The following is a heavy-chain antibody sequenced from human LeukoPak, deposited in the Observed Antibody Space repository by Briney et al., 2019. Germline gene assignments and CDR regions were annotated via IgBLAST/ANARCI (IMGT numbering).Heavy chain of an antibody. CDR2: IYHSGST. D-gene: IGHD1-26*01. CDR3: ARDRGIPRILPRHGLDV. J-gene: IGHJ6*02. CDR1: GGSISSGGYY. V-gene: IGHV4-30-2*01. Sequence: PSETLSLTCTVSGGSISSGGYYWSWIRQPPGKGLEWIGYIYHSGSTYYNPSLKSRVTISVDRSKNQFSLKLSSVTAADTAVYYCARDRGIPRILPRHGLDVWGLGTTVTVSS.